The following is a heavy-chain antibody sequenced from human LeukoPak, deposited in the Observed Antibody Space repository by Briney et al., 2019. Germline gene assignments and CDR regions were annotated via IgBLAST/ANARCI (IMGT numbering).Heavy chain of an antibody. V-gene: IGHV4-59*01. CDR3: ARRSSSWKNWFDP. Sequence: SETLSLTCTVSGGSIDSNSWTWIRQPPRKGLEWIGYIYYSGTTNYTPSLKSRVTMSVDMSKNQFSLKLSSVTAADTAVYYCARRSSSWKNWFDPWGQGTLVTVSS. CDR2: IYYSGTT. J-gene: IGHJ5*02. CDR1: GGSIDSNS. D-gene: IGHD6-13*01.